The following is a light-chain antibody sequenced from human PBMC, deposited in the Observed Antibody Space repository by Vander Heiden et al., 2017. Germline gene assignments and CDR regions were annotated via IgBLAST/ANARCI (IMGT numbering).Light chain of an antibody. J-gene: IGKJ2*01. Sequence: SPAPRSVSVGDRVTLTCRASQSIHSYLAWYQQRPGQAPRLLIYAASSRDSDVPDSFSDSGSGTDFTLTISSLQPEDVASYYCQQDCSTPYNFGQGTKLEIK. V-gene: IGKV1-39*01. CDR3: QQDCSTPYN. CDR2: AAS. CDR1: QSIHSY.